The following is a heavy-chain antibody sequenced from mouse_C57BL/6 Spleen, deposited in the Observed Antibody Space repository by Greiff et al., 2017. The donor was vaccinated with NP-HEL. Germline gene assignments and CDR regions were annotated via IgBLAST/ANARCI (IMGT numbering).Heavy chain of an antibody. D-gene: IGHD3-2*02. CDR2: IYPGDGDT. Sequence: VQLQQSGPELVKPGASVKISCKASVYAFSSSWMNWVKQRPGKGLEWIGRIYPGDGDTNYNGKFKGKATLTADKSSSTAYMQLSSLTSEDSAVYFCARLDSSGYEAMDYWGQGTSVTVSS. CDR1: VYAFSSSW. CDR3: ARLDSSGYEAMDY. V-gene: IGHV1-82*01. J-gene: IGHJ4*01.